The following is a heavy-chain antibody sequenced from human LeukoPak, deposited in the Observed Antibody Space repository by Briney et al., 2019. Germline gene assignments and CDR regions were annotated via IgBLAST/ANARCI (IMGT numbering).Heavy chain of an antibody. CDR3: AKDTSGWYGTPLDY. CDR1: GFTFSSYA. Sequence: GGSLRLSCAASGFTFSSYAMSWVRQAPGKGLEWVSAISGSGGSTYYADSVKGRFTISRDNSENTLYLQMNSLRAEDTAVYYCAKDTSGWYGTPLDYWGQGTLVTVSS. D-gene: IGHD6-19*01. V-gene: IGHV3-23*01. J-gene: IGHJ4*02. CDR2: ISGSGGST.